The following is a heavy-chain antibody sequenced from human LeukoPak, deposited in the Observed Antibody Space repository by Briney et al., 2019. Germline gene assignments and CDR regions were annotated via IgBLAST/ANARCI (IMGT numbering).Heavy chain of an antibody. V-gene: IGHV3-53*04. CDR3: ATSAGEDFDH. D-gene: IGHD3-10*01. CDR1: GFTFSGYY. CDR2: IYSGGST. J-gene: IGHJ4*02. Sequence: GGSLRLSCAASGFTFSGYYMSWVRPAPGKGLEWVSVIYSGGSTFYADFVKGRFTISRHSSKNTMYLQMNSLRAEDTAMYYCATSAGEDFDHWGQGTLVTVSS.